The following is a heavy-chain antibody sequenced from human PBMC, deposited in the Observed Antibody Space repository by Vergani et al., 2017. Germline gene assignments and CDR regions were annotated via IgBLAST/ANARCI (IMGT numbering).Heavy chain of an antibody. Sequence: QVQLQQSGPGLMKPSHTLTLTCDISGDSVSSNSAAWNWIRQSPSRGLEWLGRTYYRSKWYNDYAVSEKSRITINPDTSKNQFSLQLNSVTPEDTAVYYCAKDSHDMAAAGTLDYWGQGTLVTVSS. CDR3: AKDSHDMAAAGTLDY. CDR1: GDSVSSNSAA. J-gene: IGHJ4*02. D-gene: IGHD6-13*01. CDR2: TYYRSKWYN. V-gene: IGHV6-1*01.